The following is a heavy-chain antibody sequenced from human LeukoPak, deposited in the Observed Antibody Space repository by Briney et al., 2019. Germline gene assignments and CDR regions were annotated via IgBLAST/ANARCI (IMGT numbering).Heavy chain of an antibody. CDR3: ARDPGWGALDY. CDR2: IWSHGNTK. J-gene: IGHJ4*02. V-gene: IGHV3-33*01. D-gene: IGHD3-16*01. Sequence: GGSLRLSCAASGFVFSTYGMHWVRQAPGKGLEWVAVIWSHGNTKKYADSVTGRFTISRDNSKNTLYLQMSSLRVEDTAVYYCARDPGWGALDYWGQGALVIVSS. CDR1: GFVFSTYG.